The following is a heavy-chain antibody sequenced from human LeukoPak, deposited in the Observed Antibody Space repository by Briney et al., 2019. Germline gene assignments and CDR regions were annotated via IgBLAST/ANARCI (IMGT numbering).Heavy chain of an antibody. V-gene: IGHV3-7*03. J-gene: IGHJ4*02. CDR1: GFSFSSDW. Sequence: PGGSLSLFCAASGFSFSSDWTSWVRQAPGKGLGWVANIKLDGSEKYYVDSVKGRFTISRDNAKNSLYLQMNSLRAEDTAVYYCARTLYYDILTGYSPTPYYFDYWGQGTLVTVSS. CDR2: IKLDGSEK. CDR3: ARTLYYDILTGYSPTPYYFDY. D-gene: IGHD3-9*01.